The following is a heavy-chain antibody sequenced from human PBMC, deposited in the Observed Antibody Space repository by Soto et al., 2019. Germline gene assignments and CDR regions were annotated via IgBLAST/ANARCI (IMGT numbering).Heavy chain of an antibody. CDR3: AHMGRYYDILTGYSWTIDY. D-gene: IGHD3-9*01. CDR1: GFSLSTSGVG. CDR2: IYWDDDK. V-gene: IGHV2-5*02. Sequence: QITLKESGPTLVKPTQPLTLTCTFSGFSLSTSGVGVGWIRQPPGKALEWLALIYWDDDKRYSPSLKSRLTTANETSKNQVVLTMTNMEPVDTATSYCAHMGRYYDILTGYSWTIDYWGQGTLVTVSS. J-gene: IGHJ4*02.